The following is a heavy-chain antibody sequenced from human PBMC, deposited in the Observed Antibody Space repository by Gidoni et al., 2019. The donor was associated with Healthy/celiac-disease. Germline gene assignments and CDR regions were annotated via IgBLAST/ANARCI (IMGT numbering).Heavy chain of an antibody. D-gene: IGHD6-13*01. V-gene: IGHV1-46*03. Sequence: QVQLVQSGAEVKKPGASVKVSCKASGYTFTSYYMHWVRQSPGQGLEWMGIINPSGGSTSYAQKFQGRVTMTRDTSTSTVYMELSSLRSEDTAVYYCARDGSAAGTLYWGQGTLVTVSS. CDR1: GYTFTSYY. CDR3: ARDGSAAGTLY. CDR2: INPSGGST. J-gene: IGHJ4*02.